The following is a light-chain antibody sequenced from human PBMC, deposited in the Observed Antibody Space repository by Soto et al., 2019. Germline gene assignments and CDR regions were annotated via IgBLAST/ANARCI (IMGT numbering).Light chain of an antibody. J-gene: IGKJ1*01. Sequence: DIQMTQSPSSRSASVGDRVTITCRASQSISSYLNWYQQKPGKAPKLLIYAASSLQSGVPSRFSGSGSGTDFTLTISSLQPVDFATYYCQQRYSTPWTFGQGTKVEIK. CDR2: AAS. V-gene: IGKV1-39*01. CDR3: QQRYSTPWT. CDR1: QSISSY.